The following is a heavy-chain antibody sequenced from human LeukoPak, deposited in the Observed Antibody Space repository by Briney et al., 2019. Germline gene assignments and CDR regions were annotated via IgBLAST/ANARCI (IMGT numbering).Heavy chain of an antibody. CDR2: IWYDGSNK. CDR1: GFTFSSYG. D-gene: IGHD5-12*01. CDR3: AREKTRRGYSGYVNRPNAHYYYYYMDV. V-gene: IGHV3-33*01. J-gene: IGHJ6*03. Sequence: GRSLRLSCAASGFTFSSYGMHWVRQAPGKGLEWVAVIWYDGSNKYYADSVKGRFTISRDNSKNTLYLQMNSLRAEDTGVYYCAREKTRRGYSGYVNRPNAHYYYYYMDVWGKGTTVTVSS.